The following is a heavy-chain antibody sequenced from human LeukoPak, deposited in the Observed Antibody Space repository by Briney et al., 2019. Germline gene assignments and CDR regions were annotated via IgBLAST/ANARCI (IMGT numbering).Heavy chain of an antibody. V-gene: IGHV3-30-3*01. CDR1: GFTFSSYI. CDR3: VRVGSGWYGPFDH. Sequence: GRSLRLSCAASGFTFSSYILHWVRQAPGTGLEWVAFISYDGDNKFYGDSVKGRFTISRDNSKNMLYLQMNSLRVEDTAIYYCVRVGSGWYGPFDHWGQGTLVTVSS. J-gene: IGHJ4*02. CDR2: ISYDGDNK. D-gene: IGHD6-19*01.